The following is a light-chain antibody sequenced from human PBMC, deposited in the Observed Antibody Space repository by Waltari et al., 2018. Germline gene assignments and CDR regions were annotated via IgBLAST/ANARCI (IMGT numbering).Light chain of an antibody. CDR1: QSVLYSSNNKNY. J-gene: IGKJ1*01. V-gene: IGKV4-1*01. Sequence: DIVMTQSPDSLAVSLGERATINCKSSQSVLYSSNNKNYLAWYQQKPGQPPKLLISWTSIRGSGVPDRFSGSGSGTDFTLTISTLQAEDVAVYYCQQYYISPWTFGQGTKVEIK. CDR3: QQYYISPWT. CDR2: WTS.